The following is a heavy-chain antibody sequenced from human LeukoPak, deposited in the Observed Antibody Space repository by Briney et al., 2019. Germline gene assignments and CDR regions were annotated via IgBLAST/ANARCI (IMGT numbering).Heavy chain of an antibody. J-gene: IGHJ6*02. Sequence: GGSLRLSCAASGFTFSSYAMHWVRQAPGKGLEWVAVISYDGSNKYYADSVKGRFTISRDNSKNTLYLQMNSLRAEDTAVYYCAREEDSNNLLYYYYGMDVWGQGTTVTVSS. CDR1: GFTFSSYA. D-gene: IGHD4-11*01. CDR3: AREEDSNNLLYYYYGMDV. V-gene: IGHV3-30-3*01. CDR2: ISYDGSNK.